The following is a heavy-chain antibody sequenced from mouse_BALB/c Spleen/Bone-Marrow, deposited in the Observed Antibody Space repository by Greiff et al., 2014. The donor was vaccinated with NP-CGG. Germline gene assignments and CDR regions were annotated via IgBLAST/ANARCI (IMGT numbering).Heavy chain of an antibody. CDR3: AHDAPFTY. D-gene: IGHD2-3*01. V-gene: IGHV14-3*02. CDR2: IDPASGNT. J-gene: IGHJ3*01. Sequence: SGADLVKPEASVKLSCTTSGFNIKDTFMHWVKQRPEQGLEWIGRIDPASGNTKYDPKFQGKATITADASSNKVSLQLSGLTSEDTAVYYCAHDAPFTYWGQGTLVTVSA. CDR1: GFNIKDTF.